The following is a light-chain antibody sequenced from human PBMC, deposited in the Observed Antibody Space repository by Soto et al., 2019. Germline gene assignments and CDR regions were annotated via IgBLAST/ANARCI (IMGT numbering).Light chain of an antibody. CDR1: QSISSW. CDR2: DAS. J-gene: IGKJ2*01. CDR3: QQYKSWYT. Sequence: DIQMTQSPSTLSASVGDRVTITCRASQSISSWLAWYQQKPGKAPKLLIYDASSLESGVPSRFSGSGSGTEFTLTISRLHPDDFETYYCQQYKSWYTFGQGTKLEIK. V-gene: IGKV1-5*01.